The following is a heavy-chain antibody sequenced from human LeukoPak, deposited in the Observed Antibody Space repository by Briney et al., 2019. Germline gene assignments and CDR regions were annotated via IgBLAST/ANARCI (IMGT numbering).Heavy chain of an antibody. Sequence: GGSLRLSCAASGFTFTNDFMTWVRQAPGKGLEWVANMKVDGSDIHYVDSVKGRFTISSDNAGNSLYLQMNSLRAEDTAVYYCARGPLYYYDSSGYYYFDYWGQGTLVTVSP. V-gene: IGHV3-7*01. CDR3: ARGPLYYYDSSGYYYFDY. J-gene: IGHJ4*02. D-gene: IGHD3-22*01. CDR1: GFTFTNDF. CDR2: MKVDGSDI.